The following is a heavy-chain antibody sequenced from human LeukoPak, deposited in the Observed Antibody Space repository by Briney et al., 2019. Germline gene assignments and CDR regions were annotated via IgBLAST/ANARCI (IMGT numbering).Heavy chain of an antibody. J-gene: IGHJ4*02. D-gene: IGHD6-19*01. CDR1: GYTFTGYY. Sequence: ASVKVSCKASGYTFTGYYMHWVRQAPGQGLEWMGWINPNSGGTNYAQKFQGRVTMTRDTSISTAYMELSRLRSDDTAVYYCARDGTRTGYSSGWYHDYWGQGTLVTVSS. CDR2: INPNSGGT. V-gene: IGHV1-2*02. CDR3: ARDGTRTGYSSGWYHDY.